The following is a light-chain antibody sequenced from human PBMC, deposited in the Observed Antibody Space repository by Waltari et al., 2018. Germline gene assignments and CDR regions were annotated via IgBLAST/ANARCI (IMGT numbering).Light chain of an antibody. J-gene: IGKJ1*01. V-gene: IGKV3-11*01. CDR1: ENIVNY. Sequence: EIVLTQSPATLSLSPGERATLSCRASENIVNYLCWYQQKPGQAPRLFIYDATNRAAGIPVRFSGSGAGTDFTLTISSLEPEDVAGYCCQQRSLWPRTFGQGTRVEIK. CDR3: QQRSLWPRT. CDR2: DAT.